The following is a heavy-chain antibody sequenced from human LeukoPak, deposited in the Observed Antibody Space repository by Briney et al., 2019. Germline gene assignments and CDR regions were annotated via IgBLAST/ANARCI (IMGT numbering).Heavy chain of an antibody. V-gene: IGHV1-46*01. CDR2: INPSGGST. CDR1: GYTFTSYY. J-gene: IGHJ4*02. D-gene: IGHD3-22*01. Sequence: ASVTVSCKASGYTFTSYYMHWVRQAPGQGLEWMGIINPSGGSTIYAQKFQGRVTITRDMSTSTVYMELSSLRSEDTAVYYCARSPLDSSGYFSVWYFDYWGQGTLVTVSS. CDR3: ARSPLDSSGYFSVWYFDY.